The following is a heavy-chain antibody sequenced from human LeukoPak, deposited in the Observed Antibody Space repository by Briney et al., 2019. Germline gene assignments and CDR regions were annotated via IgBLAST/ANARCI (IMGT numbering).Heavy chain of an antibody. V-gene: IGHV3-30*04. CDR2: ISYDGSNK. D-gene: IGHD6-25*01. Sequence: GGSLRLSCAASGFTFSSYAMHWVRQAPGKGLEWVAVISYDGSNKYYADSVKGRFTISRDNSKNTLYLQMNSLRAEDTAVYYCARDLRPHWGQGTLVTVSS. CDR1: GFTFSSYA. CDR3: ARDLRPH. J-gene: IGHJ4*02.